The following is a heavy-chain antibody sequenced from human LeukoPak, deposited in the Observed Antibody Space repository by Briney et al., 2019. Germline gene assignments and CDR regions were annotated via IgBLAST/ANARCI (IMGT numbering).Heavy chain of an antibody. V-gene: IGHV4-61*02. CDR2: IYTSGST. J-gene: IGHJ4*02. D-gene: IGHD3-3*01. CDR3: ARGPITIFGVVVLYYFDY. Sequence: MPSETLSLTCTVSGGSISSGSYYWSWIRQPAGKGLEWIGRIYTSGSTNYNPSLKSRVTISVDTSKNQFSLKLSSVTAADTAVYYCARGPITIFGVVVLYYFDYSGQGTLVTVSS. CDR1: GGSISSGSYY.